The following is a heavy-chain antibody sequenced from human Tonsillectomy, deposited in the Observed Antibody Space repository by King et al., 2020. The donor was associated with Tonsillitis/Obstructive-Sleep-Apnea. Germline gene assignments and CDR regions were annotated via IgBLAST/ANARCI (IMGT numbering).Heavy chain of an antibody. CDR1: GFSFSSYG. J-gene: IGHJ4*02. CDR2: ISYDGSNK. Sequence: VQLVESGGGVVQPGRSLRLSCAASGFSFSSYGMHWVRQAPGKGLELVAVISYDGSNKYYADSVKGRFTISRDNSKNTLYLLMNSLRPEDTAVYYCAKDHRVATRLYYFDYWGQGTLVTVSS. CDR3: AKDHRVATRLYYFDY. V-gene: IGHV3-30*18. D-gene: IGHD6-6*01.